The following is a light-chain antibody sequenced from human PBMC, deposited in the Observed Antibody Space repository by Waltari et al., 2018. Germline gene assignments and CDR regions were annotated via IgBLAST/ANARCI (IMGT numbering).Light chain of an antibody. CDR2: DAS. Sequence: EIVLTQSPATLSLSPGEIATISCRASQSVSSYLAWYQQKPGRAPRLLIYDASNRATGIPARFSGSGSGTDFTLTISSLEPDDFAVYYCQQRGNWPLTFGGGTKVEIK. CDR1: QSVSSY. J-gene: IGKJ4*01. V-gene: IGKV3-11*01. CDR3: QQRGNWPLT.